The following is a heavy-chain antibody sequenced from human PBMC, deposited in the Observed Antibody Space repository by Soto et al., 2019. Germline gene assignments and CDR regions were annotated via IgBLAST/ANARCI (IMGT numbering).Heavy chain of an antibody. D-gene: IGHD5-12*01. CDR2: INHGGST. V-gene: IGHV4-34*01. CDR3: ASGGQTIIPKD. J-gene: IGHJ4*02. Sequence: SETLSLTCAVYGGSFSGYYWSWIRQPPGKGLDWIGEINHGGSTNYNPSLKSRVTISIDTSKNQFSLKLNSVTAADTAVYYCASGGQTIIPKDWGQGTLVTVSS. CDR1: GGSFSGYY.